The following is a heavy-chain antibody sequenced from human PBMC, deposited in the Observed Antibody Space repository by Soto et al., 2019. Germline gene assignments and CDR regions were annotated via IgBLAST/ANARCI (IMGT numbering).Heavy chain of an antibody. D-gene: IGHD1-26*01. CDR3: AREGGSDELDY. CDR2: IYYSGST. J-gene: IGHJ4*02. Sequence: SETLSLTCTVSGGSVSSGSYYWSWIRQPPGKGLEWIGYIYYSGSTNYNPSLKSRVTISVDTSKNQFSLKLSSVTAADTAVYYCAREGGSDELDYWGQGTLVTVSS. V-gene: IGHV4-61*01. CDR1: GGSVSSGSYY.